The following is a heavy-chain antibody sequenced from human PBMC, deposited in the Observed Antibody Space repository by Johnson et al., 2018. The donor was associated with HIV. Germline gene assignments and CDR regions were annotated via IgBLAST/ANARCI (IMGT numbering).Heavy chain of an antibody. Sequence: QMLLVESGGGVVQPGRSLRLSCAASGFTFSSYPMHWVRQAPGKGLEWVALISFDGSHKYYADSVKGRFTISRDNSKNTLYLQMNSLRADDTAVYYCARDEEVMYAMGAFDIWGQGTMLTVSS. J-gene: IGHJ3*02. D-gene: IGHD2-8*02. CDR3: ARDEEVMYAMGAFDI. CDR2: ISFDGSHK. CDR1: GFTFSSYP. V-gene: IGHV3-30*04.